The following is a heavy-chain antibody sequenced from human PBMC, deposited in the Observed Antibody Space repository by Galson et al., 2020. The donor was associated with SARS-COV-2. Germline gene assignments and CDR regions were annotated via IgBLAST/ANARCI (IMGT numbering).Heavy chain of an antibody. Sequence: ASETLSLTCTVSGGSISSSSYYWGWIRQPPGKGLEWIGSIYYSGSTYYNPSLKSRVTISVDTSKNQFSLKLSSVTAADTAVYYCAREGYYGSGTLFLLDRGTYYYYYGMDVWGQGTTVTVSS. V-gene: IGHV4-39*07. D-gene: IGHD3-10*01. CDR2: IYYSGST. CDR3: AREGYYGSGTLFLLDRGTYYYYYGMDV. CDR1: GGSISSSSYY. J-gene: IGHJ6*02.